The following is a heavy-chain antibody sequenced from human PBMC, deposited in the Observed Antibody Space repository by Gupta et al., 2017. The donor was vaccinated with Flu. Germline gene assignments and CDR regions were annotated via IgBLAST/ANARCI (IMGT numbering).Heavy chain of an antibody. CDR1: STGKNR. J-gene: IGHJ4*01. D-gene: IGHD4-17*01. V-gene: IGHV4-4*02. CDR2: VYPSGRT. CDR3: ARKIEGRKDGETVYCFDL. Sequence: STGKNRWSWVRQPPGKGLDWIGEVYPSGRTNDNPSRKSRVAISTDKSNNPFTLKGKSVNAEDTDMYYGARKIEGRKDGETVYCFDLWGQGTMVTVS.